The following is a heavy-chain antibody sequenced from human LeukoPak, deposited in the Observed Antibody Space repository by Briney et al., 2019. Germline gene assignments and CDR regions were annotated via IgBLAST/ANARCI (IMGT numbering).Heavy chain of an antibody. V-gene: IGHV1-2*02. CDR3: ARSLKDIVVVPAAMGQGP. CDR1: GYTFTGYY. D-gene: IGHD2-2*01. CDR2: INPNSGGT. Sequence: ASVKVSCKASGYTFTGYYMHWVRQAPGQGLEWMGWINPNSGGTNYAQKFQGRVTMTRDTSISTAYMELSRLRSDDTAVYYCARSLKDIVVVPAAMGQGPWGQGTLVTVSS. J-gene: IGHJ5*02.